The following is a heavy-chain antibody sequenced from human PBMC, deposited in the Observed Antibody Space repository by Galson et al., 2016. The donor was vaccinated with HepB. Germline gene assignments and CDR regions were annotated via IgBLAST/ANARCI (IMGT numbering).Heavy chain of an antibody. D-gene: IGHD3-22*01. CDR2: ISGSGGSS. CDR1: GFTFRSYA. Sequence: SLRLSCAASGFTFRSYAMSWVRQAPGKGLEWVFSISGSGGSSYSPDSVKGRFTMSRDNSENTLYLQMNSLRVEDTAVYYCAKTYFFDSSGPYPGYGAFDIWGQGTLVAVSS. J-gene: IGHJ3*02. CDR3: AKTYFFDSSGPYPGYGAFDI. V-gene: IGHV3-23*01.